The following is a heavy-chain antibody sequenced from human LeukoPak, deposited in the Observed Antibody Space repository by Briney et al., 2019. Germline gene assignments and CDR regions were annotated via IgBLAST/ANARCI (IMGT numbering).Heavy chain of an antibody. CDR2: IYPGDSDT. D-gene: IGHD3-9*01. J-gene: IGHJ5*02. V-gene: IGHV5-51*01. CDR3: ARRMGYDIWYPLDP. Sequence: GESLKISCKGYGYSFTSYWIAWVRQVPGKGLEWMGIIYPGDSDTRYSPSFQGQVTISADKSISTAYLQWSSLKASDTAMYYCARRMGYDIWYPLDPWGQGTLVTVSS. CDR1: GYSFTSYW.